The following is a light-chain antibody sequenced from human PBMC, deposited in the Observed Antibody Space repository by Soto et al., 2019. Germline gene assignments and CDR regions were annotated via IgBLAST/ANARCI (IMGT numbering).Light chain of an antibody. Sequence: EIVLTQSPGTLSLSPGEGATLSCRASQSVRNNYLAWYQQKPGQAPSLLIYGASARATGIPDRCSGSGSGTDFTLTISGLEPEDFAVYYCQQYGDSPRLTFGGGTRVEIK. CDR2: GAS. CDR3: QQYGDSPRLT. CDR1: QSVRNNY. V-gene: IGKV3-20*01. J-gene: IGKJ4*01.